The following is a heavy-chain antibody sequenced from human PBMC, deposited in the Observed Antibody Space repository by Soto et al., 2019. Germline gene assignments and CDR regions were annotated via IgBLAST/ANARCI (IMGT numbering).Heavy chain of an antibody. J-gene: IGHJ5*02. Sequence: EVQLVESGGGLVQPGGSLRLSCAASGFTFSSYEMNWVRQAPGKGLEWVSYISSSGSTIYYADSVKGRFTISRDNAKNSLYLQMNSLRAEDTAVYYCARLGYSSSWYSRWYNWFDPWGQGTLVTVSS. D-gene: IGHD6-13*01. CDR2: ISSSGSTI. CDR1: GFTFSSYE. V-gene: IGHV3-48*03. CDR3: ARLGYSSSWYSRWYNWFDP.